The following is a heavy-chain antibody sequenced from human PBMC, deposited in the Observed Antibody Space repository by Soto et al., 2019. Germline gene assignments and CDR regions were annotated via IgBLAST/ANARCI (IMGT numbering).Heavy chain of an antibody. CDR3: ARSLRYSSSWYWFDP. J-gene: IGHJ5*02. CDR1: GGSISSGGYY. V-gene: IGHV4-31*03. CDR2: IYYSGST. Sequence: SETLSLTCTVSGGSISSGGYYWSWIRQHPGKGLEWIGYIYYSGSTYYNQSLKSRVTISVDTSKNQFSLKLSSVTAADTTLYYCARSLRYSSSWYWFDPWGQGTLVTVSS. D-gene: IGHD6-13*01.